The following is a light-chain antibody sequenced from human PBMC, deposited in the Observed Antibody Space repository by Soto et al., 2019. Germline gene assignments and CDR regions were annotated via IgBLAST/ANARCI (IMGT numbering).Light chain of an antibody. CDR3: QQYGGSPFT. J-gene: IGKJ3*01. Sequence: EIVLTQSPGTLSLSPGERATLSCRASQSFSTSYLAWYQHKPGQAPRLLIYNTFTRATGIPDRFSGSGSGTDFTLTIITLEPEDFAVYYCQQYGGSPFTFGPETKVDIK. CDR1: QSFSTSY. CDR2: NTF. V-gene: IGKV3-20*01.